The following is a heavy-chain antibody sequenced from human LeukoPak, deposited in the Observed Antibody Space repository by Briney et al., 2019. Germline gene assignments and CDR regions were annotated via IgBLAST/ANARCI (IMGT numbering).Heavy chain of an antibody. Sequence: SETLSLTCTVSGGSISSSSYYWGWIRQPPGKGLEWIGSIYYSGSTYYNPSLKSRVTISVDTSKNQFSLQLNSVTPEDAAVYYCARDGGIAARPGKHFDYWGQGTLVTVPS. J-gene: IGHJ4*02. CDR3: ARDGGIAARPGKHFDY. V-gene: IGHV4-39*07. CDR2: IYYSGST. D-gene: IGHD6-6*01. CDR1: GGSISSSSYY.